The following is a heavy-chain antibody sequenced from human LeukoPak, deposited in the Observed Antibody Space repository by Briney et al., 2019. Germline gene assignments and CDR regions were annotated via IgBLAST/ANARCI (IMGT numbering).Heavy chain of an antibody. CDR3: AHRDTAMVRVDY. V-gene: IGHV3-15*05. Sequence: GGSLRLSCAASGFTVSSNYMSWVRQAPRKGLEWVGRIKSKTDGGTTDYAAPVEGRFTISRDDSKNTLYLQMSSLKTEDTAVYFCAHRDTAMVRVDYWGQGTLVTVSS. J-gene: IGHJ4*02. CDR1: GFTVSSNY. D-gene: IGHD5-18*01. CDR2: IKSKTDGGTT.